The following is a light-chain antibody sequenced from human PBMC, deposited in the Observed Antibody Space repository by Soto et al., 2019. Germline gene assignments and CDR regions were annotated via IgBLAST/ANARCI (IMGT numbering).Light chain of an antibody. Sequence: QSVLTQPPSASGTPGQRITISCSGSSSSIGSYAVNWYQQLPGTAPKVIIYSNNQRPSGVPDRFSGSKSGTSASLAISGLQSXXXXXXSCATWDDSLNGYVFGPGTKLTVL. CDR3: ATWDDSLNGYV. J-gene: IGLJ1*01. V-gene: IGLV1-44*01. CDR2: SNN. CDR1: SSSIGSYA.